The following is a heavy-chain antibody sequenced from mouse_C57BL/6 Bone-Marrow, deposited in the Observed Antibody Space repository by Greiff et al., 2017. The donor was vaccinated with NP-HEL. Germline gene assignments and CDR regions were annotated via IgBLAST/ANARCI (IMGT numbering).Heavy chain of an antibody. Sequence: VQLQQPGAELVRPGSSVKLSCKASGYTFTSYWMHWVKQRPIQGLEWIGNIDPSDSETHYNQKFKDKATLTVDKSSSTAYMQLSSLTSEDSAVYYCARGGITTVEAWFAYWGQGTLVTVSA. V-gene: IGHV1-52*01. D-gene: IGHD1-1*01. CDR2: IDPSDSET. CDR3: ARGGITTVEAWFAY. J-gene: IGHJ3*01. CDR1: GYTFTSYW.